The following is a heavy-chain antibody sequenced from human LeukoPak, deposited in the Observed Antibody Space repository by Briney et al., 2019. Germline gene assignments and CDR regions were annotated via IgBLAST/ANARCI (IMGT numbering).Heavy chain of an antibody. CDR1: GFTFDDYA. V-gene: IGHV3-9*01. CDR2: ISWNSGSI. J-gene: IGHJ4*02. D-gene: IGHD3-22*01. CDR3: AKDYYYDSSGYYHFDY. Sequence: GGSLRLSCAASGFTFDDYAMHWVRQAPGKGLEWVSGISWNSGSIGYADSVKGRFTISRDNAKNPLYLQMNSLRAEDTALYYCAKDYYYDSSGYYHFDYWGQGTLVTVSS.